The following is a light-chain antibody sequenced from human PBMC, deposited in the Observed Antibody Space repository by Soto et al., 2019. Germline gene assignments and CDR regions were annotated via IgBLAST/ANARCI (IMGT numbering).Light chain of an antibody. CDR2: AAS. CDR3: QQYGHSPRT. J-gene: IGKJ1*01. V-gene: IGKV3-20*01. Sequence: EIVVTQSPGTLSLSPGERATLSCRASQSVADNYLAWYQQKPGQAPRLLIYAASRRATGIPDTFSGSGSGTDFTLTITSLEPEDFALYYCQQYGHSPRTFGQGTRVEIK. CDR1: QSVADNY.